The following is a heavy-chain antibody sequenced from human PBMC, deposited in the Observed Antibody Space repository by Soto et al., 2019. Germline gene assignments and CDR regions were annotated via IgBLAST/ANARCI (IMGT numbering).Heavy chain of an antibody. D-gene: IGHD2-8*01. CDR3: ARETSLNVYSHYGMDV. V-gene: IGHV4-34*01. Sequence: SETLSLTCAIYGGSFSGFYWSWIRQPPGKGLEWIGEINDSGTTNYNPSLKSRVTISADTSKTHFSLRLTSVAAADTAVYYCARETSLNVYSHYGMDVWGQGTTVTVSS. CDR1: GGSFSGFY. CDR2: INDSGTT. J-gene: IGHJ6*02.